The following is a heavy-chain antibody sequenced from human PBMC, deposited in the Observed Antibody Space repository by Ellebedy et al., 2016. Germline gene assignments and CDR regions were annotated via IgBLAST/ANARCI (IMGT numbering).Heavy chain of an antibody. CDR1: GASISRSY. V-gene: IGHV4-59*01. CDR2: SYYGGTT. Sequence: SETLSLXXSVSGASISRSYWSWIRQPPGKGLEWIGFSYYGGTTSYNPSLQSRVTILVDTSKNQFSLQLSSVTAADTAVYYCARESLVLGVIAYWGQGILVTVSS. D-gene: IGHD3-10*01. J-gene: IGHJ4*02. CDR3: ARESLVLGVIAY.